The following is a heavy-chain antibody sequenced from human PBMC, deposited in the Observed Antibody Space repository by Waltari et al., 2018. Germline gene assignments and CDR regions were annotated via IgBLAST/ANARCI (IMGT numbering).Heavy chain of an antibody. V-gene: IGHV3-48*02. CDR3: APQLSAVGGKGLHS. CDR2: ISSGSTTI. CDR1: GFTFSTCF. Sequence: EVQLAASGGGLVQPGGSLRLSCAASGFTFSTCFMNWVRQAPGKGLGWVSSISSGSTTIYYADSVKGRFTISRDNAKNSLYLQMNSLRDEDTAVYYCAPQLSAVGGKGLHSWGQGTLVTVSS. D-gene: IGHD6-19*01. J-gene: IGHJ4*02.